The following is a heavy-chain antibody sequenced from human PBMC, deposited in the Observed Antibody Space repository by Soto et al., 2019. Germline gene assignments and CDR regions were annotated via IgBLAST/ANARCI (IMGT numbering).Heavy chain of an antibody. D-gene: IGHD3-3*01. Sequence: ASVKDSCQASGYTFTGYYMHWVRQAPGQGLEWMGWINPNRGGANYAQKFQGRVNMTRDTSISTAYIELSRLRSDETAVYYCARGAGTIFGVVTPNWFDPWGQGTLVTVSS. J-gene: IGHJ5*02. V-gene: IGHV1-2*02. CDR1: GYTFTGYY. CDR3: ARGAGTIFGVVTPNWFDP. CDR2: INPNRGGA.